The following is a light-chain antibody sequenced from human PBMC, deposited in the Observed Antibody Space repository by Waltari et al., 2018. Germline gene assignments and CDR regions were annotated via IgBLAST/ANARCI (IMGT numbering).Light chain of an antibody. CDR2: DPS. CDR1: DSNIANNH. V-gene: IGLV1-51*01. Sequence: QSVLTQPPSVSAASGQNVTISCSGSDSNIANNHVSWYKVLPGAAPKLLVSDPSGRPSGLPDRVSASKSGTSVTLSITGLQSGDEADYYCGTWDSSLSGAVFGGGTRLTVL. CDR3: GTWDSSLSGAV. J-gene: IGLJ2*01.